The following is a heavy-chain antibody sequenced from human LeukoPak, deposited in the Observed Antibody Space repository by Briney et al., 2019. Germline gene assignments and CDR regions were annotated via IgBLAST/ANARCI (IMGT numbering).Heavy chain of an antibody. Sequence: PGGSLRLSCAASGFPFSNYKMNWVRQAPGKGLEWVSAIRGSGDSTYYADSVKGRFTISRDSSKNTLYLQMNSLRAEDTAVYYCAKYLSGYGTRYWGQGTLVTVSS. D-gene: IGHD5-12*01. CDR1: GFPFSNYK. CDR3: AKYLSGYGTRY. V-gene: IGHV3-23*01. CDR2: IRGSGDST. J-gene: IGHJ4*02.